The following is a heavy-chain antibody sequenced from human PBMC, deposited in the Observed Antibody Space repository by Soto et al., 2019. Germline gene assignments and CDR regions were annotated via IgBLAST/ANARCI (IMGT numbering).Heavy chain of an antibody. J-gene: IGHJ5*02. D-gene: IGHD2-15*01. CDR2: IYYSGST. V-gene: IGHV4-59*08. CDR1: GGSISSYY. Sequence: SETLSLTCTVSGGSISSYYWSWIRQPPGKGLEWIGYIYYSGSTNYNPSLKSRVTISVDTSKNQFSLKLSSVTAADTAVYYCARSVCSGGSCHSNWFDPWGQGTLVTVSS. CDR3: ARSVCSGGSCHSNWFDP.